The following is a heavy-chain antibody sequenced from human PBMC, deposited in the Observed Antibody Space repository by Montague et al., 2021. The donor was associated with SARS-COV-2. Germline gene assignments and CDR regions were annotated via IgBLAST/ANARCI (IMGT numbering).Heavy chain of an antibody. J-gene: IGHJ4*02. CDR3: ARAHSGSCAHLDN. CDR1: GGSISSGSYY. Sequence: TLSLTCTVSGGSISSGSYYWSWIRQPAGKGLEWIGRIYTSGTTDYSFSLKSRVTISADTSKNQFSLKLTSVTAADTAVYYCARAHSGSCAHLDNWGQGSLVTVSS. V-gene: IGHV4-61*02. CDR2: IYTSGTT. D-gene: IGHD5-12*01.